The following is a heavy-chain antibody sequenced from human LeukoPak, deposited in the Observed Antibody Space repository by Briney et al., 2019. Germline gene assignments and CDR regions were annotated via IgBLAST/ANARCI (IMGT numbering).Heavy chain of an antibody. V-gene: IGHV3-33*01. CDR2: IWYDGSDK. Sequence: GGSLKISCAPSGFTFCDYVMHWVRQAPGKGLEWVAVIWYDGSDKYYADSVEGRFTVSRDNSKYTLNLQMNSLRAEDTAVYYCARDLGITADVNYFDYWGQGTLVTVSS. CDR1: GFTFCDYV. J-gene: IGHJ4*02. CDR3: ARDLGITADVNYFDY. D-gene: IGHD6-13*01.